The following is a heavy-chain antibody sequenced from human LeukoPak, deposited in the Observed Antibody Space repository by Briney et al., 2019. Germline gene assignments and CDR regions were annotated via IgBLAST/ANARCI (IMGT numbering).Heavy chain of an antibody. CDR2: IWYDASNK. Sequence: PGGSLTLSCAASGFTFSSFGMHWVRQAPGKGLEWVAVIWYDASNKYYVDSVKGRFTISRDNSKNTLYLQMNSLRDDDTAVYYCAREAAGPRWGGNYYGMDVWGQGTTVTVSS. J-gene: IGHJ6*02. CDR3: AREAAGPRWGGNYYGMDV. D-gene: IGHD2-15*01. V-gene: IGHV3-33*01. CDR1: GFTFSSFG.